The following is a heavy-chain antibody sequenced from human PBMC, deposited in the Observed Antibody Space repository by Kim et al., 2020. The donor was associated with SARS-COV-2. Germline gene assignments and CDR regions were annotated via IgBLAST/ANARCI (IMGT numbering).Heavy chain of an antibody. Sequence: DGSNKYYADSGKGRFTISRDNSKNTLYLQMNSLRAEDTAVYYCAKGFFQFGGQGTLVTVSS. V-gene: IGHV3-33*06. J-gene: IGHJ4*02. CDR3: AKGFFQF. CDR2: DGSNK.